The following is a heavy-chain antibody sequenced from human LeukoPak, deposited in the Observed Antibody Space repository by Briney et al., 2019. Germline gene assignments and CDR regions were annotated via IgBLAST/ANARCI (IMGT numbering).Heavy chain of an antibody. CDR2: ISGSGGNT. CDR1: GFTFSSYA. J-gene: IGHJ4*02. V-gene: IGHV3-23*01. Sequence: GGSLRLSCAASGFTFSSYAMSWVRQAPGKGLEWVSGISGSGGNTYYADSVKGRFTISRDNSKNTLYLQMKSLRAEDTAIYYCAKEVSRVTTFYFDYWGQGTLVTVSS. CDR3: AKEVSRVTTFYFDY. D-gene: IGHD4-17*01.